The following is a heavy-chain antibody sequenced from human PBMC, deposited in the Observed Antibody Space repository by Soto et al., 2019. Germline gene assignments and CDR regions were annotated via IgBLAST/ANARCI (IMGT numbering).Heavy chain of an antibody. Sequence: QVQLVESGGGVVQPGRSLRLSCAASGFTFSSYAMHWVRQVPGKGLEWVAIIWYDGSNKYYADSVKGRFIISRDNSKNTLFLQMSSLGAEDTAVYYCARDRYSGKYYDFWGQGTLVTVSS. D-gene: IGHD1-26*01. CDR2: IWYDGSNK. V-gene: IGHV3-33*01. CDR3: ARDRYSGKYYDF. J-gene: IGHJ4*02. CDR1: GFTFSSYA.